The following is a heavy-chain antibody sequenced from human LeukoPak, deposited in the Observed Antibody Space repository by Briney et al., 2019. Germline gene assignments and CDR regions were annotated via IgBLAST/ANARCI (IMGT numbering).Heavy chain of an antibody. V-gene: IGHV3-23*01. CDR1: RVIISSYA. Sequence: GFSLTLSCAPSRVIISSYAMSWVHQAPAKGLEWVSAINGRGDNTYYAVFVKGRFTISRDNSKSTVSLQMNSLRTEDTAVYYCAKDGVSPGCNWFDHWGQGTLVTVSS. CDR2: INGRGDNT. J-gene: IGHJ5*02. CDR3: AKDGVSPGCNWFDH. D-gene: IGHD6-19*01.